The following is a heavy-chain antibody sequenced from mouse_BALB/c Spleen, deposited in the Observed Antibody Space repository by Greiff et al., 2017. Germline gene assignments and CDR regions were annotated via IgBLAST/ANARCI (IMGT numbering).Heavy chain of an antibody. Sequence: QVQLQQSGAELARPGASVKLSCKASGYTFTSYWMQWVKQRPGQGLEWIGAIYPGDGDTRYTQKFKGKATLTADKSSSTAYMQLSSLASEDSAVYYCERSSSRVDYWGQGTTLTVSS. V-gene: IGHV1-87*01. CDR2: IYPGDGDT. CDR3: ERSSSRVDY. CDR1: GYTFTSYW. J-gene: IGHJ2*01.